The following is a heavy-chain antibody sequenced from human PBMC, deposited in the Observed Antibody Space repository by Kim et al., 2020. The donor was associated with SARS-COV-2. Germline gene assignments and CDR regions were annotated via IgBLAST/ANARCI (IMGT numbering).Heavy chain of an antibody. CDR2: ISGSGGST. J-gene: IGHJ3*01. CDR1: GFTFSSYA. Sequence: GGSLRLSCAASGFTFSSYAMSRVRQAPGKGLEWVSAISGSGGSTYYADSVKGRFTISRDNSKNTLYQQMNSLRAEDTAVYYCAKGITMSSGESWGQGTMVTVSS. CDR3: AKGITMSSGES. D-gene: IGHD3-10*02. V-gene: IGHV3-23*01.